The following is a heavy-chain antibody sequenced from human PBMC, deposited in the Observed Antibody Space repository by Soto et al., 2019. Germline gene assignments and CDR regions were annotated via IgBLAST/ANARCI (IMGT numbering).Heavy chain of an antibody. J-gene: IGHJ4*02. Sequence: ASETLSLNCSVSGGSHNSGKYYLGWVRPAPGKGLEWIGSIYYRGNTYYNPSLKTRVTISLDKSKSQFSLKLNSVTAADSAVYFCARLEGLATISYYFDYWGQGTLVTVSS. D-gene: IGHD3-9*01. CDR2: IYYRGNT. CDR3: ARLEGLATISYYFDY. V-gene: IGHV4-39*01. CDR1: GGSHNSGKYY.